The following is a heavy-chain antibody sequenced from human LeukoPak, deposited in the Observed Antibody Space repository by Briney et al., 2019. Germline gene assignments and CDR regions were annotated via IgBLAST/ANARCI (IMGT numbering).Heavy chain of an antibody. CDR3: ARDDALGDNALGI. Sequence: GGSLRLSCTASGFIFSNYWMTWVRQAPGKGLEWVAVILNDGSQEKYADSVKGRFTISRDNSKNTLFLQMNSLRAEDTAVYYCARDDALGDNALGIWGQGTMVTVSS. D-gene: IGHD3-16*01. J-gene: IGHJ3*02. CDR1: GFIFSNYW. V-gene: IGHV3-33*08. CDR2: ILNDGSQE.